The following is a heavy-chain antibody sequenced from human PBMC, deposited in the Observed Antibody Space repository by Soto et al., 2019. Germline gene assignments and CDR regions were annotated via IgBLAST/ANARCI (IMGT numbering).Heavy chain of an antibody. CDR1: GFIFTSHV. J-gene: IGHJ4*02. D-gene: IGHD3-10*02. Sequence: GASVKVSCKASGFIFTSHVVHWVRQAPGQRHEWMGWVTGGNGDTKYSQKFQGRVTITRDISATTAYMELSRLTSEDKAIYYCARDSGVRGPSGDLDYWGQGTLVTVSS. CDR3: ARDSGVRGPSGDLDY. CDR2: VTGGNGDT. V-gene: IGHV1-3*01.